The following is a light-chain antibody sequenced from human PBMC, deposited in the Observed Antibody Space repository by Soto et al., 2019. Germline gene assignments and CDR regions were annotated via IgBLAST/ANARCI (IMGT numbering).Light chain of an antibody. CDR3: QSYDRSLRTYV. CDR1: SSNIGAGYD. J-gene: IGLJ1*01. Sequence: QSVLTQPPSVSGAPGQRVTISCSGSSSNIGAGYDVNWYRQPPGTAPKLLIYGNSDRPSGVPDRFSGSKSGTSASLAITGLQAEDEADYFCQSYDRSLRTYVFGTGTKVTVL. V-gene: IGLV1-40*01. CDR2: GNS.